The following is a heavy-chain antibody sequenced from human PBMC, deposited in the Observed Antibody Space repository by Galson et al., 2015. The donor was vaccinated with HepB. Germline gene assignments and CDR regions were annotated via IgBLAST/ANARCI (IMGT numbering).Heavy chain of an antibody. CDR1: GFTFSSYA. D-gene: IGHD3-22*01. V-gene: IGHV3-64D*06. J-gene: IGHJ4*02. CDR2: ISSNGGST. Sequence: SLRLSCAASGFTFSSYAMHWVRQAPGKGLEYVSAISSNGGSTYYADSVKGRFTISRDNSKNTLYLQMSSLRAEDTAVYYCVKGPEGIGYYYDSSGYYYNYWGQGTLVTVSS. CDR3: VKGPEGIGYYYDSSGYYYNY.